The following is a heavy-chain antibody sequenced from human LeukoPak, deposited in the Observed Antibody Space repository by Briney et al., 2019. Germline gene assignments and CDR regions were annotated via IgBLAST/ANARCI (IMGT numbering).Heavy chain of an antibody. V-gene: IGHV5-51*01. J-gene: IGHJ5*02. CDR2: IYPGDSDT. CDR1: GYSFTSYW. Sequence: GEPLKISCKGSGYSFTSYWIGWVRQMPGKGLEWMGIIYPGDSDTRYSPSFQGQITISADQSISTAYLQWSSLKASDTAVYYCARRGLGNWFDPWGQGTLVTVSS. D-gene: IGHD3-10*01. CDR3: ARRGLGNWFDP.